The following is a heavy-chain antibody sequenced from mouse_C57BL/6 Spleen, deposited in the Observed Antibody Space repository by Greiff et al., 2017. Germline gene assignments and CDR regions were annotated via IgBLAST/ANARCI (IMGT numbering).Heavy chain of an antibody. CDR2: ISYDGSN. Sequence: EVKLMESGPGLVKPSQSLSLTCSVTGYSITSGYYWNWIRQFPGNKLEWMGYISYDGSNNYNPSLKNRISITRDTSKNQFFLKLNSVTTEDTATYYCARDFADYSYWYFDVWGTGTTVTVSS. CDR3: ARDFADYSYWYFDV. J-gene: IGHJ1*03. CDR1: GYSITSGYY. D-gene: IGHD2-4*01. V-gene: IGHV3-6*01.